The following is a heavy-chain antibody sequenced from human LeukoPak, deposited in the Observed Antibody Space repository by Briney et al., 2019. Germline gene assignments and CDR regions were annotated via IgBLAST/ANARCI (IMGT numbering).Heavy chain of an antibody. CDR2: IKQDGSEK. Sequence: GGSLRLSGAAPGFTFSSYWMSWVRKAPGKGLEWVANIKQDGSEKYYVDSVKGRFTISRDNAKNSLYLQMNSLRAEDTAVYYCARGFGRPWGQGTLVTVSS. D-gene: IGHD3-10*01. CDR3: ARGFGRP. J-gene: IGHJ5*02. V-gene: IGHV3-7*03. CDR1: GFTFSSYW.